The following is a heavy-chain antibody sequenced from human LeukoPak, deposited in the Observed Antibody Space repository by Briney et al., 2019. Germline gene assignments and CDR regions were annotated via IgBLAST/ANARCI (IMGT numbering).Heavy chain of an antibody. CDR3: ARDREQQQLVRRPHYYYYGMDV. CDR1: GFTFSSYW. Sequence: GGSLRLSCAASGFTFSSYWMSWVRQAPGKGLEWVANIKQDGSEKYYVDSVKGRFTISRDNAKNSLYLQMNSLRAEDTAVYYCARDREQQQLVRRPHYYYYGMDVWGQGTTVTVSS. D-gene: IGHD6-13*01. V-gene: IGHV3-7*01. J-gene: IGHJ6*02. CDR2: IKQDGSEK.